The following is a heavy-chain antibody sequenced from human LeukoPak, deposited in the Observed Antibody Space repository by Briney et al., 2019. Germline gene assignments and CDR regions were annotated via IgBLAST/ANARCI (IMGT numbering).Heavy chain of an antibody. CDR3: ARRPVHYYGMDV. V-gene: IGHV4-34*01. CDR2: INHSGST. CDR1: GGSFSGYY. D-gene: IGHD6-25*01. Sequence: PSETLSLTCAVYGGSFSGYYWSWIRQPPGKGLEWIGEINHSGSTNYNPSLKSRVTISVDTSKNQFSLKLSSVTAADTAVYYCARRPVHYYGMDVWGQGTTVTVSS. J-gene: IGHJ6*02.